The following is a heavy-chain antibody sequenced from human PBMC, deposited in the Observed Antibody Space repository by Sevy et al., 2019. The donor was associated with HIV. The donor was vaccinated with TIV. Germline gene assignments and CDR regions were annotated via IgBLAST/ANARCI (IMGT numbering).Heavy chain of an antibody. CDR1: XXSIYNNFY. V-gene: IGHV4-38-2*01. J-gene: IGHJ6*01. D-gene: IGHD3-16*01. CDR3: AXXXRPXTXXXXXXXXXXXXXXTVSSGKGVXXX. CDR2: IXXGGTT. Sequence: SETRXLSCAVSXXSIYNNFYXXXVRQXPGXGLXXXXXIXXGGTTXYSPSLQSRVTISLDTSNSQFALKLTSVTAADSAVYYCAXXXRPXTXXXXXXXXXXXXXXTVSSGKGVXXXWG.